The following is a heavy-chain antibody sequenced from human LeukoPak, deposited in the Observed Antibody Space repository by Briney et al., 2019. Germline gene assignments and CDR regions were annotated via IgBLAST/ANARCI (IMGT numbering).Heavy chain of an antibody. V-gene: IGHV3-23*01. D-gene: IGHD3-22*01. CDR3: AKWVRGYDSSGYDLLNSRDYYYYYMDV. Sequence: PGGSLRLSCAASGFTFSSYAMSWVRQAPGKGLEWVSAISGSGGSTYYADSVKGRFTISRDNSKNTLYPQMNSLRAEDTAVYYCAKWVRGYDSSGYDLLNSRDYYYYYMDVWGKGTTVTVSS. J-gene: IGHJ6*03. CDR1: GFTFSSYA. CDR2: ISGSGGST.